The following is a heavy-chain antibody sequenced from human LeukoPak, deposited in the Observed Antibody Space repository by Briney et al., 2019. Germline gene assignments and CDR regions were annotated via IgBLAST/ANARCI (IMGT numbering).Heavy chain of an antibody. CDR3: ARGRQQWLVRALDYFDY. CDR2: INPSGGST. Sequence: ASVKVSCKASGYTFTSYYMHWVRQAPGQGLEWMGIINPSGGSTSYAQKFQGRGTMTRDTSTSTVYMELSSLRSEDTAVYYCARGRQQWLVRALDYFDYWGQGTLVTVSS. D-gene: IGHD6-19*01. J-gene: IGHJ4*02. CDR1: GYTFTSYY. V-gene: IGHV1-46*01.